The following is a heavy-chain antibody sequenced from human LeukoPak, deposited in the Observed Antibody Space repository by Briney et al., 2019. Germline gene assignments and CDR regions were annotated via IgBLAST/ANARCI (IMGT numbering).Heavy chain of an antibody. D-gene: IGHD2-8*01. Sequence: GGSLRLSCAASGFTFSSFWMSWVRQAPGKGLEWVANINQDGSGKYFVDSVKGRFTISRDNAKNTLYLQMNSLRAEDTAVYYCIRDRNGPFDYWGQGTLVTVSS. CDR3: IRDRNGPFDY. CDR1: GFTFSSFW. J-gene: IGHJ4*02. CDR2: INQDGSGK. V-gene: IGHV3-7*01.